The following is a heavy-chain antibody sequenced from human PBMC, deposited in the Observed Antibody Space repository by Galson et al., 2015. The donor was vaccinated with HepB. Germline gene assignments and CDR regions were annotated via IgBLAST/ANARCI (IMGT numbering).Heavy chain of an antibody. CDR1: GFTFSNAW. CDR3: TTLGSGPYPYYYYYGMDV. V-gene: IGHV3-15*01. D-gene: IGHD6-19*01. CDR2: IKSKTDGGTT. Sequence: SLRLSCAASGFTFSNAWMSWVRQAPGKGLEWVGRIKSKTDGGTTDYAAPVKGRFTISRDDSKNTLYLQMNSLKTEDTAVYYCTTLGSGPYPYYYYYGMDVWGQGTTVTVSS. J-gene: IGHJ6*02.